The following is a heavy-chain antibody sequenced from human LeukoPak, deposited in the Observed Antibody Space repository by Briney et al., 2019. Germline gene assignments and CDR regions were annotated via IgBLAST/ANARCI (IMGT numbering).Heavy chain of an antibody. CDR2: IRYDGSNK. CDR1: GFTFSSYG. V-gene: IGHV3-30*02. CDR3: AKPGHDFWSGYPPNYYYYMDV. J-gene: IGHJ6*03. Sequence: PGGSLRLSCAASGFTFSSYGMHWARQAPGKGLEWVAFIRYDGSNKYYVDSVKGRFTISRDNSKNTLYLQMNSLRAEDTAVYYCAKPGHDFWSGYPPNYYYYMDVWGKGTTVTVSS. D-gene: IGHD3-3*01.